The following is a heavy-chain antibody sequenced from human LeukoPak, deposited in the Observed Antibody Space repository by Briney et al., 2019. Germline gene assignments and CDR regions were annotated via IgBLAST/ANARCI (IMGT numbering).Heavy chain of an antibody. D-gene: IGHD3/OR15-3a*01. CDR2: ISSSSSYI. Sequence: GGSLRLSCAASGFTFSSYSMNWVRQAPGKGLEWVSSISSSSSYIYYADSVKGRFTISRDNSKNTLYLQMNSLRAEDTAIYYCARVRPGYYTYVDYRGQGTLVTVSS. J-gene: IGHJ4*02. CDR3: ARVRPGYYTYVDY. CDR1: GFTFSSYS. V-gene: IGHV3-21*04.